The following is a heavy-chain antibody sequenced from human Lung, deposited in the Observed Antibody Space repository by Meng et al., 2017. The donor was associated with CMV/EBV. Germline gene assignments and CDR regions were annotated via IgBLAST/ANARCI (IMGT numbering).Heavy chain of an antibody. J-gene: IGHJ4*02. D-gene: IGHD6-19*01. V-gene: IGHV1-2*02. CDR2: INSYTGGT. Sequence: SVXVSXXASGYTFTGYHIHWVRQAPGQGLQWMGWINSYTGGTISAQKFQGRVTMTRDTSISTASMELRRLTSDDTAVYFCARAIAVAGTAPFDYWGQGTXVTVAS. CDR3: ARAIAVAGTAPFDY. CDR1: GYTFTGYH.